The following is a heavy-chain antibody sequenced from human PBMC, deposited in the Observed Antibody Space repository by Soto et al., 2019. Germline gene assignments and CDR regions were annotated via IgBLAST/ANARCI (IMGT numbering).Heavy chain of an antibody. Sequence: PSETLSLTCLVSGASVSSDYYQWNWIRQPPGKGPEWIGYIHYSGNTDYNPSLQRRATISLDTSKNQFSLNLTSVTAADTAVYCCARENYDTSGFYSRWYDPWGQGTLVTVSS. D-gene: IGHD3-22*01. V-gene: IGHV4-61*01. CDR2: IHYSGNT. J-gene: IGHJ5*02. CDR1: GASVSSDYYQ. CDR3: ARENYDTSGFYSRWYDP.